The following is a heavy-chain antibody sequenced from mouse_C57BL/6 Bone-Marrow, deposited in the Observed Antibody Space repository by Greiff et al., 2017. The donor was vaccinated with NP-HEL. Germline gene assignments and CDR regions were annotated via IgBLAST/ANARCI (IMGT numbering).Heavy chain of an antibody. CDR3: ARGNYDGPFDY. V-gene: IGHV1-66*01. J-gene: IGHJ2*01. CDR2: IYPGSGNT. Sequence: QVQLQQSGPELVKPGASVKISCKASGYSFTSYYIHWVKQRPGQGLEWIGWIYPGSGNTKYNEKFKGKATLTADTSSSTAYMQPSSLTSEDSAVYYCARGNYDGPFDYWGQGTTLTVSS. D-gene: IGHD1-1*01. CDR1: GYSFTSYY.